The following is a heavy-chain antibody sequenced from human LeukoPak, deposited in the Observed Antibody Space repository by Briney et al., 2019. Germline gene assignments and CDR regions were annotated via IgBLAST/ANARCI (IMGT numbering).Heavy chain of an antibody. Sequence: SGGSLRLSCVASGFTFSSYTMSWVRQAPGKGLEWVSAISGSGGSTYYADSVKGRFTISRDNSKNTLYLQMNSLRAEDTAVYYCAKDHSGSFPPPDFGFDYWGQGTLVTVSS. V-gene: IGHV3-23*01. CDR2: ISGSGGST. D-gene: IGHD1-26*01. J-gene: IGHJ4*02. CDR3: AKDHSGSFPPPDFGFDY. CDR1: GFTFSSYT.